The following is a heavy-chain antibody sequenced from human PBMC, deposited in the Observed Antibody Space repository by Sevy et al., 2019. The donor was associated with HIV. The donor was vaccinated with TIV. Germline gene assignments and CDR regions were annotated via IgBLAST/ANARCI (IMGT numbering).Heavy chain of an antibody. CDR3: ASVRVAAADYYFDY. Sequence: GGSLRLSCATSGFSFSDYYMSWIRQAPGKGLEWISYISSGGRIIYYADYVKGRFTIARDNTNNSLYLRMNSLRAEDTAVYYCASVRVAAADYYFDYWGQGTLVTVSS. CDR2: ISSGGRII. D-gene: IGHD6-25*01. V-gene: IGHV3-11*01. CDR1: GFSFSDYY. J-gene: IGHJ4*02.